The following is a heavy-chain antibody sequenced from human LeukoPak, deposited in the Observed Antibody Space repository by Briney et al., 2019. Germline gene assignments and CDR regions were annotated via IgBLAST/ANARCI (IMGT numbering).Heavy chain of an antibody. CDR1: GYTFTSYC. CDR3: ARMGWRRASTAGTEYFQH. CDR2: ISAYNGNT. D-gene: IGHD2-21*02. V-gene: IGHV1-18*01. J-gene: IGHJ1*01. Sequence: ASVKVSCKASGYTFTSYCISWVRQAPGQGLEWMGWISAYNGNTNYAQKLQGRVTMTTDTSTSTAYMELRSLRSDDTAVYYCARMGWRRASTAGTEYFQHWGQGTLVTVSS.